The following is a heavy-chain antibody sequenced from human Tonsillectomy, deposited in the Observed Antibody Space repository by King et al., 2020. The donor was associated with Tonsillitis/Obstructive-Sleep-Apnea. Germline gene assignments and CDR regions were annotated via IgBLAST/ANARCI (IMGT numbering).Heavy chain of an antibody. J-gene: IGHJ4*02. CDR1: GFTFSNYA. D-gene: IGHD6-19*01. CDR3: AKRGYSHSSSFAPLFDS. CDR2: ITGSGGST. V-gene: IGHV3-23*04. Sequence: VQLVESGGDLVQPGGSLRLSCVASGFTFSNYAMSWVRQVPGKGREWVSGITGSGGSTYHADSVKGRFTISRDNCKNTLYLQLHSLRADDTAVYSCAKRGYSHSSSFAPLFDSFGQGTLVTVSS.